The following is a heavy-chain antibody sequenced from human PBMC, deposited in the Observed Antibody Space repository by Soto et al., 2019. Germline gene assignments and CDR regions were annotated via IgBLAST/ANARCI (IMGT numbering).Heavy chain of an antibody. J-gene: IGHJ6*01. CDR2: IYYSGST. V-gene: IGHV4-39*01. Sequence: QLQLQESGPGLVKPSETLSLTCTVSSGSISSSSYTWGWIRQPPGKGLEWIGSIYYSGSTYYNPSLKSRVTVSVDTSKNQFSLKLSSVTAADTAVYYCARLHGYCISTSCSGYYAMDVW. D-gene: IGHD2-2*01. CDR1: SGSISSSSYT. CDR3: ARLHGYCISTSCSGYYAMDV.